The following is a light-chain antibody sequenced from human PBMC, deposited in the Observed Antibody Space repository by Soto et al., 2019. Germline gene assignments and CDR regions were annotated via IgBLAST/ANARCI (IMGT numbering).Light chain of an antibody. CDR2: ESS. CDR1: QNVANY. Sequence: EIVLTQSPATLSLSPGERATLSCRASQNVANYLDWYQQKPGQAPRLLIYESSNRATGIAARFSGSGSGTDFTLTISSLEPEDFAVYYCQQYDNWPPITFGGGTKV. J-gene: IGKJ4*01. CDR3: QQYDNWPPIT. V-gene: IGKV3-11*01.